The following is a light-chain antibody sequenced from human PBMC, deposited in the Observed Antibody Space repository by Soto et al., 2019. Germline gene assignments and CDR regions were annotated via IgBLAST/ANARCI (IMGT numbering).Light chain of an antibody. CDR2: DVS. CDR1: QSISGW. V-gene: IGKV1-5*01. Sequence: IQMTQSPSSLSASTGARVTITCRASQSISGWLAWYQQKPGKAPKLLIYDVSSLESGVPSRFSGSGSGTEFTLAISSLQPDDFATYYCQQYNIYPWTFGQGTKVDI. J-gene: IGKJ1*01. CDR3: QQYNIYPWT.